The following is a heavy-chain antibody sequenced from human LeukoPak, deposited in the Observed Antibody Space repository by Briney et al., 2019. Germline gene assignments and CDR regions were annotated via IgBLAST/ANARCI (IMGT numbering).Heavy chain of an antibody. Sequence: QPGGSLRLSCAASGFTFSSYWMSWVRQARGKGLEWVANIKQDGSEKYYVDSVKGRFTVSRDNAKKSLYLQMNSLRGQDTAVYYCARDADLGATITGAFDIWGQGTVVTVSS. CDR3: ARDADLGATITGAFDI. J-gene: IGHJ3*02. D-gene: IGHD5-24*01. CDR2: IKQDGSEK. CDR1: GFTFSSYW. V-gene: IGHV3-7*01.